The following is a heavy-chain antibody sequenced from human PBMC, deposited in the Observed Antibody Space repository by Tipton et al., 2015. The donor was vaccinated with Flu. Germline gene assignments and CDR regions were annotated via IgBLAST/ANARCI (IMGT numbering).Heavy chain of an antibody. J-gene: IGHJ4*02. CDR1: GFTFSTYW. D-gene: IGHD6-19*01. CDR2: IKQDGRTK. CDR3: AGGTGWIIDD. Sequence: SLRLSCAATGFTFSTYWMNWVRQAPGKGLEWVANIKQDGRTKYYVDSVKGRFTISRDNARNSLYLQMNSLRAEDTAVYYCAGGTGWIIDDWGLGTLVTVSS. V-gene: IGHV3-7*01.